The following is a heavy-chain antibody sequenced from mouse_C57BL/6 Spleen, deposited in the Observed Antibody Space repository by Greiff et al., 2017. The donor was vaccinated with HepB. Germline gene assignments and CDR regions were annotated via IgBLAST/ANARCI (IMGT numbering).Heavy chain of an antibody. Sequence: QVQLKQSGAELVKPGASVKISCKASGYAFSSYWMNWVKQRPGKGLEWIGQIYPGDGDTNYNGKFKGKATLTADKSSSTAYMQLSSLTSEDSAVYFCARFGLVYYDYDHAMDYWGQGTSVTVSS. J-gene: IGHJ4*01. V-gene: IGHV1-80*01. D-gene: IGHD2-4*01. CDR3: ARFGLVYYDYDHAMDY. CDR2: IYPGDGDT. CDR1: GYAFSSYW.